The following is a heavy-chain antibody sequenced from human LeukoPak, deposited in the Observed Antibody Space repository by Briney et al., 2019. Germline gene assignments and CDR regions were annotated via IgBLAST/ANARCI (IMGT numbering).Heavy chain of an antibody. D-gene: IGHD1-1*01. V-gene: IGHV4-61*02. CDR1: GASISSGSYY. CDR2: VYISGDT. Sequence: SQTPSLTCTVSGASISSGSYYWTWIRQPAGKGLEWIGRVYISGDTNYNPSLKSRVTISVDTSKNQFSLKLSSVTAADTAVYYCARGGTDDYYLDFWGKGTTVTVSS. CDR3: ARGGTDDYYLDF. J-gene: IGHJ6*03.